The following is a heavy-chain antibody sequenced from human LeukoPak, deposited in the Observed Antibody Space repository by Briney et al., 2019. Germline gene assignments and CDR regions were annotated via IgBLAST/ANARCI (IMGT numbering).Heavy chain of an antibody. CDR1: GGSVSSGSYY. Sequence: SETLSLTCTVSGGSVSSGSYYWSWIRQPPGKGLEWIGYIYYSGSTNYNPSLKSRVTISVDTSKNQFSLKLSSVTAADTAVYYCARGSAQIAEDYFDHWGQGILVTVSS. D-gene: IGHD6-13*01. CDR2: IYYSGST. J-gene: IGHJ4*02. V-gene: IGHV4-61*01. CDR3: ARGSAQIAEDYFDH.